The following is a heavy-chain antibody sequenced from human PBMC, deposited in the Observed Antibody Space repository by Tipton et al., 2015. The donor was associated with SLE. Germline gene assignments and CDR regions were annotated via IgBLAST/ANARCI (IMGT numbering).Heavy chain of an antibody. CDR1: GGSISSYY. J-gene: IGHJ3*02. V-gene: IGHV4-4*07. CDR3: ARDSICAVAGSCDAFDI. CDR2: IYTSGST. Sequence: TLSLTCTVSGGSISSYYWSWIRQPAGKGLEWIGRIYTSGSTNYNPSLKSRVTMSVDTSKNQFSLKLSSVTAADTAVYYCARDSICAVAGSCDAFDIWGQGTMVTVSS. D-gene: IGHD6-19*01.